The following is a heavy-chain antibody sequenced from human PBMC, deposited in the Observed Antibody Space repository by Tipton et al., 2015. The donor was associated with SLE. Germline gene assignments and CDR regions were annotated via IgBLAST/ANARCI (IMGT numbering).Heavy chain of an antibody. D-gene: IGHD6-13*01. V-gene: IGHV1-18*04. CDR1: GYSFTSYW. Sequence: QLVQSGAEVKKPGESLKISCKGSGYSFTSYWIGWVRRMPGKGLEWMGWISAYNGNTNYAQKFQGRVTITADESTSTAYMELSSLRSEDTAVYYCASSPPGYSSLRGLDYWGQGTLVTVSS. J-gene: IGHJ4*02. CDR3: ASSPPGYSSLRGLDY. CDR2: ISAYNGNT.